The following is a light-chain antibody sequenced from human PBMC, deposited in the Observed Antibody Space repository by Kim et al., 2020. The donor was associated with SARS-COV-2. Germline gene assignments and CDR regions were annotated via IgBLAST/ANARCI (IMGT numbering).Light chain of an antibody. J-gene: IGKJ1*01. Sequence: ASVGDRVIITCRASQSISTWLNWYQHKPGKAPKLLISRASTLQSGVPSRFSGSGSGSQFTLTIGSLQPDDFATYYCQQFDSYSWTFGQGTKVDIK. V-gene: IGKV1-5*03. CDR1: QSISTW. CDR3: QQFDSYSWT. CDR2: RAS.